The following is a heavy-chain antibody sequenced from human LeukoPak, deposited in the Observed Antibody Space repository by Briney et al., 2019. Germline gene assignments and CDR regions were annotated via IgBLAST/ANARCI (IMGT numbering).Heavy chain of an antibody. V-gene: IGHV4-59*01. CDR3: ARDRWPDCSSTSCSRGYYYGMDV. CDR1: GASISGSS. D-gene: IGHD2-2*01. CDR2: INYSGST. Sequence: SETLSLTCTVSGASISGSSWSWIRQPPGKGLQWIGYINYSGSTSYNPSLKSRVTISVDTSKKQFSLKVGSVTAADTAVYYCARDRWPDCSSTSCSRGYYYGMDVWGQGTTVTVSS. J-gene: IGHJ6*02.